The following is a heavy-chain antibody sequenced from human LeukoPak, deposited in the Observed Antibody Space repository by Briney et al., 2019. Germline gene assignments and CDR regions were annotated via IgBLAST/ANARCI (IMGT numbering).Heavy chain of an antibody. CDR2: MSYGGSND. CDR1: GFYLISYA. J-gene: IGHJ4*02. V-gene: IGHV3-30-3*01. CDR3: ARAGGNNWYLIFFDY. Sequence: GGSLRLSCAASGFYLISYAMHWVRQAPGKGLEWVALMSYGGSNDYYADSVKGRFTISRDNSKNTVYLQMNSLRAEDTAVYYCARAGGNNWYLIFFDYWGQGALVTVSS. D-gene: IGHD6-13*01.